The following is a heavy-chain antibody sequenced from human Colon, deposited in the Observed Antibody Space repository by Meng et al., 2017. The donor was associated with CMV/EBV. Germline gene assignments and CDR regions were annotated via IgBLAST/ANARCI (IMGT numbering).Heavy chain of an antibody. CDR3: ARLSGNSRMDV. CDR2: IGSNSSSI. J-gene: IGHJ6*02. CDR1: GFTFSSYT. Sequence: GESLKISCVASGFTFSSYTMTWVRQALGKGLEWVSFIGSNSSSIYYADSLKGRFTVSRDNANNTLFLQMNSLRAEDTAVYYCARLSGNSRMDVWGQGTTVTVSS. D-gene: IGHD1-26*01. V-gene: IGHV3-21*06.